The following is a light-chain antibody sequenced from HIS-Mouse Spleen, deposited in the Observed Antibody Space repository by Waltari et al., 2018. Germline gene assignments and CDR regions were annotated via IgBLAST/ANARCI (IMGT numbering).Light chain of an antibody. CDR2: EGS. V-gene: IGLV2-23*03. CDR3: CSYAGSSTFGV. J-gene: IGLJ3*02. CDR1: SSDVGSYNL. Sequence: QSALTQPASVSGSPGQSITISCTGTSSDVGSYNLVSWYQQHPGKAPKLMIYEGSKRLSGVSKRFSGSKSGNTASLTMSGLQAEDEADYYCCSYAGSSTFGVFGGGTKLTVL.